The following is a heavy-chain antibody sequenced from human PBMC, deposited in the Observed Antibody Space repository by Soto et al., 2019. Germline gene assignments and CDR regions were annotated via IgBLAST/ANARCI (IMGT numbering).Heavy chain of an antibody. CDR3: AREVKGVTSFDY. CDR2: LNGGVDGT. J-gene: IGHJ4*02. V-gene: IGHV1-3*01. CDR1: GFTALSYA. Sequence: QVRLIQSGPEMMQPGASVRVSCTASGFTALSYAFHWVRQAPGQGPEWLGWLNGGVDGTSYSQRLQGRVTISRDTSTNPVYLEVKSLPSEDTAVYYCAREVKGVTSFDYWGQGTLVTVSS. D-gene: IGHD3-10*01.